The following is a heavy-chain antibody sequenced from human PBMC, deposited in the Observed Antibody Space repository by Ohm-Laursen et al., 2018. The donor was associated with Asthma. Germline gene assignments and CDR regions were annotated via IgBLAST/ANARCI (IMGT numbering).Heavy chain of an antibody. CDR2: INPNSGGT. J-gene: IGHJ5*02. D-gene: IGHD4/OR15-4a*01. CDR3: ARDLGYGAANSNNWFDP. CDR1: GYTFTGYY. Sequence: GSSVKVSCKASGYTFTGYYMHWVRQAPGQGLEWMGRINPNSGGTNYAQKFQGRVTMTRDTSTSTVYMELSSLRSEDTAVYYCARDLGYGAANSNNWFDPWGQGTLVTVSS. V-gene: IGHV1-2*06.